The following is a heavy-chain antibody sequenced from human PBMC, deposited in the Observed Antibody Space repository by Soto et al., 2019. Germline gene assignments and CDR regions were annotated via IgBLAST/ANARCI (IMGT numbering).Heavy chain of an antibody. CDR1: GGTFSSYT. D-gene: IGHD3-10*01. CDR3: ARVGVYGGFDY. J-gene: IGHJ4*02. CDR2: IIPILGIA. V-gene: IGHV1-69*02. Sequence: QVQLVQSGAEVKKPGSSVKVSCKASGGTFSSYTISWVRQAPGQGLEWMGRIIPILGIANYAQKFQGRVTITADKSTSTAYMELSSLRSEDTVVYYCARVGVYGGFDYWGQGTLVTVSS.